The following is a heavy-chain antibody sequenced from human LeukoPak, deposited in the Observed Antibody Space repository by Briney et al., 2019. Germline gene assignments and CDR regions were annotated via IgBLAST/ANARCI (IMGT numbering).Heavy chain of an antibody. Sequence: PSETLSLTCTVSGGSISSGGYYWSWIRQHPGKGLEWIGYIYYSGSTYYNPSLKSRVTISVDTSNNQFSLKLSSVTAADTAVYYCARWVAIGGMDVWGQGTTVTVSS. CDR1: GGSISSGGYY. D-gene: IGHD2-15*01. V-gene: IGHV4-31*03. CDR2: IYYSGST. J-gene: IGHJ6*02. CDR3: ARWVAIGGMDV.